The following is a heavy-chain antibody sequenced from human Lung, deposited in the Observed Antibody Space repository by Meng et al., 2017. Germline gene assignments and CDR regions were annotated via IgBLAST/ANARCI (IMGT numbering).Heavy chain of an antibody. J-gene: IGHJ5*02. Sequence: QVQLQEAVPGLVRPSETLSLTCTVSGGSISSSSYYWGWIRQPPGKGLEWIGSIYYSGSTYYNPSLKSRVTISVDTSKNQFSLKLSSVTAADTAVYYCARVDYHGSGSRRFDPWGQGTLVTVSS. CDR3: ARVDYHGSGSRRFDP. CDR2: IYYSGST. D-gene: IGHD3-10*01. V-gene: IGHV4-39*07. CDR1: GGSISSSSYY.